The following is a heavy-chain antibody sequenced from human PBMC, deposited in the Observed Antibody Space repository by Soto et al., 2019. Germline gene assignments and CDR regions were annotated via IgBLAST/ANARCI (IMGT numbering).Heavy chain of an antibody. CDR2: ISAYNGYT. Sequence: QVQLVQSGAEVKKPGASVKVSCKASGYTFTTFGISWVRQAPGQGLEWMGWISAYNGYTNYAQKPQGRVTMTTDTSTSTAHMELRSMRSDDTAVYYCARDPTIFGVVQNYGMDVWGKGTTVTVSS. D-gene: IGHD3-3*01. CDR3: ARDPTIFGVVQNYGMDV. V-gene: IGHV1-18*01. J-gene: IGHJ6*04. CDR1: GYTFTTFG.